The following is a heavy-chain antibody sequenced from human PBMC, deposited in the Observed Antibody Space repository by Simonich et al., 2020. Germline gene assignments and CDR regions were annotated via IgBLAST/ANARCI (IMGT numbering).Heavy chain of an antibody. Sequence: EVQLVESGGGLVQPGRSLRLSFAASCFTFDDYAMHWVRKGPGKGREWDSGVSWNSGRRGDADSVKGRFTIPRDNAKNSLYLQMNSLRAEDTALYYCAKDSGYCSGGSCYYFDYWGQGTLVTVSS. J-gene: IGHJ4*02. CDR3: AKDSGYCSGGSCYYFDY. CDR2: VSWNSGRR. D-gene: IGHD2-15*01. CDR1: CFTFDDYA. V-gene: IGHV3-9*01.